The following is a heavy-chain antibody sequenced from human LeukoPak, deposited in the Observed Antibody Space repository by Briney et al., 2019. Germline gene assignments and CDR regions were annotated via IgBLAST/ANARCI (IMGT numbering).Heavy chain of an antibody. Sequence: GGSLRLSCAASGFTFSNYAINWVRQAPGKGLEWVSTISSGGGSTFYADSVKGRFAISRDNSKNTLYLQVNSLRAEDTAIYYCAKGIMPTVAGFESWGQGTLVTVSS. CDR1: GFTFSNYA. V-gene: IGHV3-23*01. CDR3: AKGIMPTVAGFES. J-gene: IGHJ4*02. CDR2: ISSGGGST. D-gene: IGHD4-17*01.